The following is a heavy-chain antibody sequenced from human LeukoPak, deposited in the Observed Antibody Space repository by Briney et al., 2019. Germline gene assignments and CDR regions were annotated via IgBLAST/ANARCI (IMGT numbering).Heavy chain of an antibody. CDR3: ARVASSGSYPDY. D-gene: IGHD1-26*01. J-gene: IGHJ4*02. Sequence: SETLSLTCAVYGGSFSGYYWSWIRQPPGKGLEWIGSIYHSGSTYYNPSLKSRVTISVDTSKNQFSLKLSSVTAADTAVYYCARVASSGSYPDYWGQGTLVTVSS. V-gene: IGHV4-34*01. CDR2: IYHSGST. CDR1: GGSFSGYY.